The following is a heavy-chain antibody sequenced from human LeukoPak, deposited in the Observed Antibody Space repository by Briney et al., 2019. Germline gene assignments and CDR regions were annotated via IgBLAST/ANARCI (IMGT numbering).Heavy chain of an antibody. CDR2: ISYDGSNK. D-gene: IGHD2-2*01. CDR3: AILGHIVVVPAASGADAFDI. CDR1: GFTFSSYG. J-gene: IGHJ3*02. V-gene: IGHV3-30*03. Sequence: GGSLRLSCAASGFTFSSYGMHWVRQAPGKGLEWVAVISYDGSNKYYADSVKGRFTISRDNSKNTLYLQMNSLRAEDTAVYYCAILGHIVVVPAASGADAFDIWGQGTMVTVSS.